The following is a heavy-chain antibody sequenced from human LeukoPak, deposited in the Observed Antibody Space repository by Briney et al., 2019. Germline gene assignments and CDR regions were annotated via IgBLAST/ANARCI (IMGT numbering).Heavy chain of an antibody. CDR2: IYHSGST. J-gene: IGHJ4*02. D-gene: IGHD6-13*01. CDR3: ARGEVTSSWYYLDY. CDR1: GYSISSGYY. V-gene: IGHV4-38-2*01. Sequence: SETLSLTCAVSGYSISSGYYWGWIRQPPGKGLEWIGSIYHSGSTYYNPSLKSRVTISVDTSKNQFSLKLSSVTAADTAVYYCARGEVTSSWYYLDYWGQGTLVTVSS.